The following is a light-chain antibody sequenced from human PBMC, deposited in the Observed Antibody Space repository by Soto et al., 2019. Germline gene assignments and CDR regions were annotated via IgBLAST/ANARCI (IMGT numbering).Light chain of an antibody. CDR2: GAS. J-gene: IGKJ2*01. Sequence: EIVMTQSPATLSVSPGGRATLSCRASRSVSSDLAWYQQKPGQAPRLLIYGASTRATGVPARFGGSGSGTVFTLTISSLQSEDFGVYYCQQYNEWPGGTFGQGTKLDI. CDR3: QQYNEWPGGT. CDR1: RSVSSD. V-gene: IGKV3-15*01.